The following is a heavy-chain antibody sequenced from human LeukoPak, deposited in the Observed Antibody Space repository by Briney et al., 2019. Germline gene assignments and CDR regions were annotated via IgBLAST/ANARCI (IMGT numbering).Heavy chain of an antibody. Sequence: GGSPRLSCAASGFTFSSYSMNWVRQAPGKGLEWVSSISSSSSYIYYADSVKGRFTISRDNAKNSLYLQMNSLRAGDTAVYYCARDGGDGYNLSYYYYYYMDVWGKGTTVTVSS. V-gene: IGHV3-21*01. J-gene: IGHJ6*03. CDR1: GFTFSSYS. CDR3: ARDGGDGYNLSYYYYYYMDV. CDR2: ISSSSSYI. D-gene: IGHD5-24*01.